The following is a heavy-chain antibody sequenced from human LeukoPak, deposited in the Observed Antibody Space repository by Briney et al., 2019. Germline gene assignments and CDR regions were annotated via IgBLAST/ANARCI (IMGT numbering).Heavy chain of an antibody. J-gene: IGHJ6*02. Sequence: ASVKVSCKTSGYSFNSHHVHWVRQAPGQGLEWMGVKFSHDGSTSNTQKFQGRVTMTRDTSTSTVYMELSSLRSEDTAVYYCARDSGNFHYDMDVWGQGTTVIVSS. D-gene: IGHD3-10*01. CDR1: GYSFNSHH. CDR2: KFSHDGST. CDR3: ARDSGNFHYDMDV. V-gene: IGHV1-46*02.